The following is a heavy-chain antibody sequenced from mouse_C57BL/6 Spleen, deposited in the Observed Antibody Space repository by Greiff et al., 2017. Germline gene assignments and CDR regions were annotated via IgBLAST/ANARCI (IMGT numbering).Heavy chain of an antibody. CDR1: GYTFTSYW. CDR2: IDPSDSYT. V-gene: IGHV1-69*01. CDR3: ARPTAQATFAY. Sequence: VQLQQPGAELVMPGASVKLSCKASGYTFTSYWMHWVKQRPGQGLEWIGEIDPSDSYTNYNQKFKGKSTLTVDKSSSTAYMQLSSLTSEDSAVYYCARPTAQATFAYWGQGTLVTVSA. D-gene: IGHD3-2*02. J-gene: IGHJ3*01.